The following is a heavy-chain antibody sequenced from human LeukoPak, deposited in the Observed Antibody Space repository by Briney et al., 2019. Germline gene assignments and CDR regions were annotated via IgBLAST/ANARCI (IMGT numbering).Heavy chain of an antibody. Sequence: GGSLRLSCAASGFTFSSCGMHWVRQAPGKGLEWVAFIQYDGNNKDYVDSVKGRFTISRDNSKNTLYLQMNSLRTEDTAVYYCAKDTIFRKVIARNDAFDIWGQGTMVTVSS. J-gene: IGHJ3*02. CDR1: GFTFSSCG. CDR2: IQYDGNNK. CDR3: AKDTIFRKVIARNDAFDI. V-gene: IGHV3-30*02. D-gene: IGHD3-3*01.